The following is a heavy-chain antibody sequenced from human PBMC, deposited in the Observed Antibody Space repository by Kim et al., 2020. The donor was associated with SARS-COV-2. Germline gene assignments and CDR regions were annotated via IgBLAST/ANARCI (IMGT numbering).Heavy chain of an antibody. J-gene: IGHJ4*02. V-gene: IGHV1-18*04. CDR3: ARTVKYYYTSGFDY. CDR2: ISGYNGNT. Sequence: ASVKVSCRASGYTFTNHAISWVRQAPGQGLEWMGWISGYNGNTNYAQRLQGRVTMTTDTSTSTAYMELRSLRSDDTAVYYCARTVKYYYTSGFDYCGQGT. D-gene: IGHD3-10*01. CDR1: GYTFTNHA.